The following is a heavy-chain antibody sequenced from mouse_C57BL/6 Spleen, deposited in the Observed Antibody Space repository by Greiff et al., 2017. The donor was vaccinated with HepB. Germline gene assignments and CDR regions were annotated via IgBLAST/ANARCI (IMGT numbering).Heavy chain of an antibody. CDR1: GFTFSSYA. CDR3: ARGGCGDYYAMDY. V-gene: IGHV5-4*01. Sequence: EVHLVESGGGLVKPGGSLKLSCAASGFTFSSYAMSWVRQTPEKRLEWVATISDGGSYTYYPDNVKGRFTISRDNAKNNLYLQMSHLKSEDTAMYYCARGGCGDYYAMDYWGQGTSVTVSS. J-gene: IGHJ4*01. CDR2: ISDGGSYT. D-gene: IGHD3-3*01.